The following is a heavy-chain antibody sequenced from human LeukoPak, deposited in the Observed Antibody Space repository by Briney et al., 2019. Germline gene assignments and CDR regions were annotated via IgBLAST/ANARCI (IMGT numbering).Heavy chain of an antibody. CDR1: EFTFDDYA. V-gene: IGHV3-9*01. CDR3: AKDPRPDYYGSGSYYPYYFDY. D-gene: IGHD3-10*01. Sequence: PGGSLRLSCAASEFTFDDYAMHWVRQAPGKGLEWVSGISWNSGSIGYADSVKGRFTISRDNAKNSLYLQMNSLRAEDTALYYCAKDPRPDYYGSGSYYPYYFDYWGQGTLVTVSS. CDR2: ISWNSGSI. J-gene: IGHJ4*02.